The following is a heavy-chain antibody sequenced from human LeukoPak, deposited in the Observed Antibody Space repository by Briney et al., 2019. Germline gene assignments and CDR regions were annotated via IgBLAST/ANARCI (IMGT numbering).Heavy chain of an antibody. D-gene: IGHD1-14*01. CDR1: GATFSTYA. J-gene: IGHJ4*02. Sequence: ASVKLSCKASGATFSTYAMSWVRQAPGQGLEWMGWIIPIFGTANYAQNFKGRVTITADESTGTPYLELSSLRPEDTAVYYFARVTAIPEAHFHYWGGNPGDRL. V-gene: IGHV1-69*13. CDR3: ARVTAIPEAHFHY. CDR2: IIPIFGTA.